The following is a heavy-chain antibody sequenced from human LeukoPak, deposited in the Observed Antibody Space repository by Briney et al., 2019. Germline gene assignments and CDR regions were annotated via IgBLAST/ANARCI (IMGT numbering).Heavy chain of an antibody. Sequence: SETLSLTCTVSGGSISSYYWSWIRQPPGKGLEWIGYIYYSGSTNYNPSLKSRVTISVDTSKNQFSLKLSSVTAADTAMYYCARDRGEWELLPVWYFDLWGRGTLVTVSS. CDR3: ARDRGEWELLPVWYFDL. J-gene: IGHJ2*01. V-gene: IGHV4-59*01. CDR1: GGSISSYY. CDR2: IYYSGST. D-gene: IGHD1-26*01.